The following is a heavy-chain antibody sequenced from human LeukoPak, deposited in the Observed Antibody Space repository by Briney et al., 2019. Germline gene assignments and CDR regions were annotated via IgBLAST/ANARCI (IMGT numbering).Heavy chain of an antibody. Sequence: PSETLSLTCTVSGDSISSYYWSWIRQPPGKGLEWIGRIYTSGSTNYNPSLKSRVTMSVDTSKNQFSLKLSSVTAADTAVYYCARVGILTGYYDYWGQGTLVTVSS. CDR3: ARVGILTGYYDY. D-gene: IGHD3-9*01. J-gene: IGHJ4*02. CDR2: IYTSGST. CDR1: GDSISSYY. V-gene: IGHV4-4*07.